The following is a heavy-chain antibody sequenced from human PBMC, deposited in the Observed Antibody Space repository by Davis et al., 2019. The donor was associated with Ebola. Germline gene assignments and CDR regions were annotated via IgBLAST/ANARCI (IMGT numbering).Heavy chain of an antibody. J-gene: IGHJ4*02. CDR1: GDSVSSNSVT. Sequence: HSQTLSLTCAISGDSVSSNSVTRNWIRQSPSRGLAWLGRTYYESKWSNDYALSVKSRITINPDTSKNQFSLQLNSVTPEDTAVYYCARDPNGFFDYWGQGTLVTVSS. D-gene: IGHD2-8*01. CDR2: TYYESKWSN. V-gene: IGHV6-1*01. CDR3: ARDPNGFFDY.